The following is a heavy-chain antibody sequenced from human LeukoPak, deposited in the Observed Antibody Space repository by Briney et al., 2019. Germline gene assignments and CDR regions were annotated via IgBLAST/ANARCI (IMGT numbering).Heavy chain of an antibody. V-gene: IGHV3-20*04. CDR3: ARGKLGWDYTAAFDT. J-gene: IGHJ3*02. Sequence: GGSLRLSCAASGFTFDDYGMSWVRQAPGKGLEWVSGINWNGGSTGYADSVKGRFTISRDNAKNSLYLQMNSLRAEDTALYYCARGKLGWDYTAAFDTWGQGTMVTVSS. CDR2: INWNGGST. D-gene: IGHD4-23*01. CDR1: GFTFDDYG.